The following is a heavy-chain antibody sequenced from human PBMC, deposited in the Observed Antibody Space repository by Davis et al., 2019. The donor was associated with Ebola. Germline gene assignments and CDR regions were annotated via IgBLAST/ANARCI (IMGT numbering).Heavy chain of an antibody. Sequence: SETLSLTCPVPGGSVSGYYWSWIRQSPGKGLEWIGYMYYSGGTKYNPSLKSRVSMSLDRSKNQFSLTLRSVSAADTAVYYCARDSNNYAAWFDPWGQGTLVTVSS. V-gene: IGHV4-59*02. J-gene: IGHJ5*02. D-gene: IGHD3-16*01. CDR2: MYYSGGT. CDR1: GGSVSGYY. CDR3: ARDSNNYAAWFDP.